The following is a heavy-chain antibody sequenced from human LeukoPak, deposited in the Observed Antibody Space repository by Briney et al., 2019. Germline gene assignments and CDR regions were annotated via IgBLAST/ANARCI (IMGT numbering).Heavy chain of an antibody. CDR3: ARGLYCSGGSCYGRFDY. CDR1: GFTFSNYN. V-gene: IGHV3-48*01. J-gene: IGHJ4*02. CDR2: ISSSSSTI. D-gene: IGHD2-15*01. Sequence: PGGSLRLSCAASGFTFSNYNMNWVRQAPGKGLEWDSYISSSSSTIYYADSVKGRFTISRDNAKNSLYLQMNSLRAEDTAVYYCARGLYCSGGSCYGRFDYWGQGTLVTVSS.